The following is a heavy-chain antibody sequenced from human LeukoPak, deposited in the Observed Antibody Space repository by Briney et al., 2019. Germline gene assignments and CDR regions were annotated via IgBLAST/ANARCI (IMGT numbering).Heavy chain of an antibody. CDR3: ARGPVGDTDL. CDR2: IYHSGST. CDR1: GYSISSGHY. Sequence: SETLSLTCAVSGYSISSGHYWGWIRQPPGKGLEWIGSIYHSGSTYYNPSLKSRVTISVDTSKNQFSLKLSSVTAADTAVYYCARGPVGDTDLWGQGTLVTVSS. V-gene: IGHV4-38-2*01. D-gene: IGHD2-21*02. J-gene: IGHJ5*02.